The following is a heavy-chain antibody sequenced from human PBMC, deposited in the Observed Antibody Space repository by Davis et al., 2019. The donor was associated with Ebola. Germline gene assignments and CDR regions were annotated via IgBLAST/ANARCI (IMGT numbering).Heavy chain of an antibody. CDR2: INPSGGST. D-gene: IGHD6-19*01. CDR3: ARLDSSGWSVKFDY. J-gene: IGHJ4*02. CDR1: RYTFTSYY. Sequence: ASVTVSCKASRYTFTSYYMHWVRQAPGQGLEWMGIINPSGGSTSYVQKFQGRVTMTRDTSTSTVYMELSSLRSDDTAVYYCARLDSSGWSVKFDYWGQGTLVTVSS. V-gene: IGHV1-46*01.